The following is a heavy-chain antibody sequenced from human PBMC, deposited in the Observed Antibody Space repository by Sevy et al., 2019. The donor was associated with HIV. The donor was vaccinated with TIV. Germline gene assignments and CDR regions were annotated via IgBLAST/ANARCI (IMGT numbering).Heavy chain of an antibody. Sequence: GGSLRLSCAASGFTFSSYAMSWVRQAPGKGLEWVSAISGSGGSTYYADSVKGRFTISRDNSKNTLYLQMNGLGAEDTAVYYCAKSLVVPAAMYYFDYWGQGTLVTVSS. CDR3: AKSLVVPAAMYYFDY. J-gene: IGHJ4*02. V-gene: IGHV3-23*01. CDR1: GFTFSSYA. CDR2: ISGSGGST. D-gene: IGHD2-2*01.